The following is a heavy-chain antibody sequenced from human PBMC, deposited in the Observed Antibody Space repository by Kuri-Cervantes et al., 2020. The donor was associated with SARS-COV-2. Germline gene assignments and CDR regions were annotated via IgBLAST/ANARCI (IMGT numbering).Heavy chain of an antibody. CDR3: ARDLRLGKSLDY. D-gene: IGHD7-27*01. CDR1: GYTFTSYD. V-gene: IGHV1-8*02. J-gene: IGHJ4*02. CDR2: MNPNSGNT. Sequence: ASVKVSCKASGYTFTSYDINWVRQATGQGLEWMGWMNPNSGNTGYAQKFQGRVTMTRNTSISTAYMELRSLRAEDTAVYYCARDLRLGKSLDYWGQGTLVTVSS.